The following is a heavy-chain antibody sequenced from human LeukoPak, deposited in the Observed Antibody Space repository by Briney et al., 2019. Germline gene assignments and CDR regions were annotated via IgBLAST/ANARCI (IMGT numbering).Heavy chain of an antibody. CDR2: ISSSGSTI. J-gene: IGHJ5*02. CDR1: GFTFSDYY. D-gene: IGHD3-10*01. V-gene: IGHV3-11*01. Sequence: GGSLRLSCAASGFTFSDYYMSWIRQAPGKGLEWVSYISSSGSTIYYADSVKGRFTISRDNAKNSLYLQMNSLRAEDTALYYCAKDMGSGSYYNWFDPWGQGTLVTVSS. CDR3: AKDMGSGSYYNWFDP.